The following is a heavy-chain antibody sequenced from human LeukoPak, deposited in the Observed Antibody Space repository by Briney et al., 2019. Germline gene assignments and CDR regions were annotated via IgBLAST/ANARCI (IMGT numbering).Heavy chain of an antibody. V-gene: IGHV4-4*07. CDR3: ARLINYPGGFDP. Sequence: SETLSLTCTVSGGSISSYYWSWIRQPAGKGLEWIGRIYTSGSTYYNPSLKSRVTISVDTSKNQFSLKLSSVTAADTAVYYCARLINYPGGFDPWGQGTLVTVSS. CDR2: IYTSGST. J-gene: IGHJ5*02. D-gene: IGHD4-11*01. CDR1: GGSISSYY.